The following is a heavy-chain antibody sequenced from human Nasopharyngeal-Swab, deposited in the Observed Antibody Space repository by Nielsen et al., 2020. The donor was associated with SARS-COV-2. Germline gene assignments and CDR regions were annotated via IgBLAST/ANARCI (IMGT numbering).Heavy chain of an antibody. CDR1: GFSFNIYT. V-gene: IGHV3-21*06. D-gene: IGHD3-16*01. CDR2: IYTGRNDK. J-gene: IGHJ4*02. CDR3: LRGIGGLQATDREF. Sequence: GESLKISCAASGFSFNIYTFNLVRQAPGTGLEWVSFIYTGRNDKLYAESVKGRFSISSDDAQSSLHLQMNSRRVEDTAVYYCLRGIGGLQATDREFWGQGTLVTVSS.